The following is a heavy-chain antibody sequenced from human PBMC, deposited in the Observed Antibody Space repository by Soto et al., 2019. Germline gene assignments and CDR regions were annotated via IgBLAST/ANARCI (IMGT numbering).Heavy chain of an antibody. J-gene: IGHJ3*02. CDR3: ARDRPHYYDISGYTKNDAFDI. CDR1: GVSISSGDYY. CDR2: IYYSGST. Sequence: SETLSLTCTVSGVSISSGDYYWSWIRQPPGKGLEWIGYIYYSGSTYYNPSLKSRVTISVDTSKNQFSLKLSSVTAADTAVYYCARDRPHYYDISGYTKNDAFDIWGQGTMVTVSS. D-gene: IGHD3-22*01. V-gene: IGHV4-30-4*01.